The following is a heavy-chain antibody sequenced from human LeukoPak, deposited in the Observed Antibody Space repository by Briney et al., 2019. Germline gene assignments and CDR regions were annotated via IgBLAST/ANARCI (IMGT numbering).Heavy chain of an antibody. J-gene: IGHJ4*02. V-gene: IGHV3-66*04. CDR2: IYSGGST. CDR3: ASQLQIDYYHSSGYYPLGY. Sequence: PGGSLRLSRAASGFTVSSNYMSWVRQAPGKGLEWVSVIYSGGSTYYADSVKGRFTISRDNSKNTLYLQMNSLRAEDTAVYYCASQLQIDYYHSSGYYPLGYWGQGTLVTVSS. CDR1: GFTVSSNY. D-gene: IGHD3-22*01.